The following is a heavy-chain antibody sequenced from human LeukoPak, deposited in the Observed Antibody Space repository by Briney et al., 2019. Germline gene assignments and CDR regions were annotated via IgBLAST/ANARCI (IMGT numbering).Heavy chain of an antibody. CDR2: IIPIFGTA. CDR3: ARVPYCSSTSCYYYMDV. CDR1: GGTFSSYA. D-gene: IGHD2-2*01. Sequence: SVKVSCKASGGTFSSYAISWVRQAPGQGLEWMGGIIPIFGTANYAQKFQGRVTITADESTSTAYMELSSLRSEDTAVYYCARVPYCSSTSCYYYMDVWGKGTTVTVSS. J-gene: IGHJ6*03. V-gene: IGHV1-69*13.